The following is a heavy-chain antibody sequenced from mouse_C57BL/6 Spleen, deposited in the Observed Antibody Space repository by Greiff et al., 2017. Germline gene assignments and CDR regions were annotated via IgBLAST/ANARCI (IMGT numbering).Heavy chain of an antibody. D-gene: IGHD6-2*01. CDR1: GFTFSSYG. Sequence: EVHLVESGGDLVKPGGSLKLSCAASGFTFSSYGMSWVRQTPDQRLEWVATISSGGSYTYYPDSVKGRFTISRDNAKNTLYLQMSSLKSEDTAMYSCARRSICVCFDYGGQGTTLTVSS. CDR2: ISSGGSYT. CDR3: ARRSICVCFDY. V-gene: IGHV5-6*01. J-gene: IGHJ2*01.